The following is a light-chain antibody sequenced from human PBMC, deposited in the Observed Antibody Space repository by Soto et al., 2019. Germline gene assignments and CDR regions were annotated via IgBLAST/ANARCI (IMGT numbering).Light chain of an antibody. Sequence: DVVMTQSPLSLPVTLGQPASISCRSSQSLAYRDGNTYLSWFQQRPGQSPRRLIYRVSNRDSGVPDRFSGRGSGTDFTLKISRVQAEDVGIYYCMQGTHWPLTFGGGTRVEIK. CDR3: MQGTHWPLT. V-gene: IGKV2-30*01. J-gene: IGKJ4*01. CDR2: RVS. CDR1: QSLAYRDGNTY.